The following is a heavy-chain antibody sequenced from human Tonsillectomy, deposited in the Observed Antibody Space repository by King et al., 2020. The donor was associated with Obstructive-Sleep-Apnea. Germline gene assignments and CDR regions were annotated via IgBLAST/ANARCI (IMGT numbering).Heavy chain of an antibody. CDR2: ISSGSSYI. J-gene: IGHJ6*02. CDR1: GFTFSSYS. CDR3: ARHGIAAGSTEPYYYYYGLDV. D-gene: IGHD6-13*01. Sequence: VQLVESGGGLVKPGGSLRLSCAASGFTFSSYSLNWVRQAPGKGLEWVSSISSGSSYIYYADSVKGRFTVSRDNAKTSLYLQMNSLRVEDTAVYYCARHGIAAGSTEPYYYYYGLDVWGQGTTVTVSS. V-gene: IGHV3-21*01.